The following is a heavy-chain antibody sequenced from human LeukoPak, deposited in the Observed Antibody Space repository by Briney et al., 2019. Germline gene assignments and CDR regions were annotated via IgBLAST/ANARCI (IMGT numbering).Heavy chain of an antibody. Sequence: SVKVSCKASGGTFSSYAISWVRQAPGQGLEWMGRIIPILGIANYAQKFQGRVTITADKSTSTAYMELSSLRSEDTAVYYCAVPAAGSFCYYYGMDVWGQGTTVTVSS. D-gene: IGHD6-13*01. CDR2: IIPILGIA. CDR1: GGTFSSYA. CDR3: AVPAAGSFCYYYGMDV. J-gene: IGHJ6*02. V-gene: IGHV1-69*04.